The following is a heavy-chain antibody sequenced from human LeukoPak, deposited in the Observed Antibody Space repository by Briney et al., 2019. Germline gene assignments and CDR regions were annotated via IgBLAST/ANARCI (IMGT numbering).Heavy chain of an antibody. J-gene: IGHJ6*03. CDR1: GGSFSGYY. V-gene: IGHV4-34*01. CDR3: ARVLQKRGCYYYYYMDV. D-gene: IGHD4-11*01. CDR2: INHSGST. Sequence: PSETLSLTCAVYGGSFSGYYWSWIRQPPGKGLEWIGEINHSGSTNYNPSLKSRVTISVDTSKNQFSLKLSSVTAADTAVYYCARVLQKRGCYYYYYMDVWGKGTTVTVSS.